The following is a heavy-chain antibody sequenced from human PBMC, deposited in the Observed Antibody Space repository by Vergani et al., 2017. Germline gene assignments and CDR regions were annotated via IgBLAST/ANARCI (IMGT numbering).Heavy chain of an antibody. CDR2: IIPIFGTV. D-gene: IGHD3-9*01. CDR1: GGTFSSYA. V-gene: IGHV1-69*13. Sequence: QVQLVQSGAEVKKPGSSVKVSCKASGGTFSSYAISWVRQAPGQGLEWMGRIIPIFGTVNYAQNFQGGVTITEDESTSTAYMELSSLRSEDTAVYYCARGEVIEAYKYDILTAYLSRSGAFDIWGQGTMVTVSS. J-gene: IGHJ3*02. CDR3: ARGEVIEAYKYDILTAYLSRSGAFDI.